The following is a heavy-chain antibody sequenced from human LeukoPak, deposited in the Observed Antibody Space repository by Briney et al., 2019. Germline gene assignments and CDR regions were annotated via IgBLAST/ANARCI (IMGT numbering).Heavy chain of an antibody. D-gene: IGHD3-10*01. V-gene: IGHV1-3*01. Sequence: ASVKVSCKASGYTFTSYAIHWVRQAPGQRLDWMGWINAGNGNTKYSQEFQGRVTITRDTSASTAYMERSSLKYDDTAVYYCATNILVRDIINWFDPWGQGTLVTVSS. J-gene: IGHJ5*02. CDR3: ATNILVRDIINWFDP. CDR2: INAGNGNT. CDR1: GYTFTSYA.